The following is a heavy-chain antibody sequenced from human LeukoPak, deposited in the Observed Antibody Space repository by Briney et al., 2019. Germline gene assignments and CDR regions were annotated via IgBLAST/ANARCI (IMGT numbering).Heavy chain of an antibody. Sequence: GGSLRLSCAASGFTFEDYGMHWVRQAPGKGLEWVSLITGNGVSTYYADSVKGRFTISRDNSKNSQYLQMNSLRTEDTALYYCAKCVYSNIYYWFDPWGQGTLVSVSS. CDR3: AKCVYSNIYYWFDP. J-gene: IGHJ5*02. V-gene: IGHV3-43*02. D-gene: IGHD6-13*01. CDR2: ITGNGVST. CDR1: GFTFEDYG.